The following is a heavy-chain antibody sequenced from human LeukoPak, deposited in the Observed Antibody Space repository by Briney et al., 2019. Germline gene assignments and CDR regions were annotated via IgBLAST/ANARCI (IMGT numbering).Heavy chain of an antibody. CDR3: ARDLRGGNSLDY. Sequence: GGSLRLSCAASGFTFSSIKWMGWVRQAPGKGLEWVSSISSSSSYIYYADSVEGRFTISRDNAKNSLYLQMNSLRAEDTAVYYCARDLRGGNSLDYWGQGTLVTVSS. CDR1: GFTFSSIKW. CDR2: ISSSSSYI. D-gene: IGHD4-23*01. V-gene: IGHV3-21*01. J-gene: IGHJ4*02.